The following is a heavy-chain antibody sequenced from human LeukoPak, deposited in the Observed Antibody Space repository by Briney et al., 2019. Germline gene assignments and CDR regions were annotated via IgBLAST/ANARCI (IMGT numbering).Heavy chain of an antibody. V-gene: IGHV1-46*01. J-gene: IGHJ5*02. CDR3: AREGRSSSYYYDSSGYYNWFDP. D-gene: IGHD3-22*01. Sequence: GASVKVSCKACGYTFTSYYMHWVRQAPGQGLEWMGIINPSGGSTSYAQKFQGRVTMTRDTSTSTVYMELSSLRSEDTAVYYCAREGRSSSYYYDSSGYYNWFDPWGQGTLVTVSS. CDR1: GYTFTSYY. CDR2: INPSGGST.